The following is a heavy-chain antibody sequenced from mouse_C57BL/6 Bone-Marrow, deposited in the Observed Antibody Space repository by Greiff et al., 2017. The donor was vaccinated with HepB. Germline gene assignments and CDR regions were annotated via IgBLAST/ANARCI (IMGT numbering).Heavy chain of an antibody. V-gene: IGHV5-6*01. CDR2: ISSGGSYT. Sequence: EVKLVESGGDLVKPGGSLKLSCAASGFTFSSYGMSWVRQTPDKRLEWVATISSGGSYTYYPDSVKGRFTISRDNAKNTLYLQMSSLKSEDTAMYYCARPTVVYFDYWGQGTTLTVSS. D-gene: IGHD1-1*01. J-gene: IGHJ2*01. CDR1: GFTFSSYG. CDR3: ARPTVVYFDY.